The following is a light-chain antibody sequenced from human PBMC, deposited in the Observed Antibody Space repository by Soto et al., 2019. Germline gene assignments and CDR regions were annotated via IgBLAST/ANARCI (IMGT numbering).Light chain of an antibody. CDR1: SSDVGAYNY. J-gene: IGLJ1*01. V-gene: IGLV2-14*01. CDR3: SSYTNTYTYV. CDR2: EVN. Sequence: QSVLTQPASVSGSPGQSITISCTGSSSDVGAYNYVSWYQQYPGNAPKLIIYEVNYRPSEVPHRFSGSKSGNTATLTISGLQAEDEAEYYCSSYTNTYTYVFGPGTKATV.